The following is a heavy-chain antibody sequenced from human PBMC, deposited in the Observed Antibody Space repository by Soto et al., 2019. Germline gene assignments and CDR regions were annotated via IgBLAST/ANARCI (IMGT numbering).Heavy chain of an antibody. J-gene: IGHJ4*02. Sequence: QVQLQESGPGLVKPSQTLSLTCTVSGGSMSSGGYYWSWIRQHPGKGLEWIGYIYYSGSTYYNPSLKSRVTISVDTSKNQFSLKLSSVTAADTAVYYCARDTEEGGVVDYWGQGTLVTVSS. CDR3: ARDTEEGGVVDY. CDR1: GGSMSSGGYY. V-gene: IGHV4-31*03. D-gene: IGHD3-3*01. CDR2: IYYSGST.